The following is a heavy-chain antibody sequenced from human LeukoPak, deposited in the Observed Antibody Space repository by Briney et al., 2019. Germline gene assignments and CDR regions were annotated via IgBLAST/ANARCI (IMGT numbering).Heavy chain of an antibody. CDR1: GGSISSGGYS. D-gene: IGHD2-21*02. Sequence: PSETLSLTCAVSGGSISSGGYSWSWIRQPPGKGLEWIGYIYHSGSTYYNPSLKSRVTISVDRYKTQFSLKLSSVTAADTAVYYCARVYCGGDCYPPQYYLDDWGQGTLVTVSS. CDR2: IYHSGST. J-gene: IGHJ4*02. V-gene: IGHV4-30-2*01. CDR3: ARVYCGGDCYPPQYYLDD.